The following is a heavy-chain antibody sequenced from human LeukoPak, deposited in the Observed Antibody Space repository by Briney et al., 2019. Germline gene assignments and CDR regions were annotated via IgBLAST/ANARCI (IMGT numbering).Heavy chain of an antibody. D-gene: IGHD7-27*01. CDR2: IYPGDSGT. Sequence: RESLKISCKDSGYSFTSYWIGWVRQMPGKGLEWMGIIYPGDSGTTYSPSFQGQVAISADKSISTAYLRWSSRKASDTAMYYCARRSGEYRGDAFDIWGQGTMVTVSS. CDR1: GYSFTSYW. CDR3: ARRSGEYRGDAFDI. V-gene: IGHV5-51*01. J-gene: IGHJ3*02.